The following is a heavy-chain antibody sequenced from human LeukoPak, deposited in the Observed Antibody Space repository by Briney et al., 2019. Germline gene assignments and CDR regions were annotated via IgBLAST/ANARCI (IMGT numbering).Heavy chain of an antibody. CDR3: ARDFRGTYFEADAFDI. CDR2: IKQDGSEK. J-gene: IGHJ3*02. Sequence: PGGSLRLSCAASGFTFSTYWMSWVRQAPGKGLEWVANIKQDGSEKYYVDSVKGRFTISRDNAENSLYLQMNSLRAEDTAVYCCARDFRGTYFEADAFDIWGQGTMVTVSS. CDR1: GFTFSTYW. D-gene: IGHD1-26*01. V-gene: IGHV3-7*01.